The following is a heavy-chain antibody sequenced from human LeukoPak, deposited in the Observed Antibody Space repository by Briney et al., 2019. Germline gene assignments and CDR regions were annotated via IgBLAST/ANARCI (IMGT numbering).Heavy chain of an antibody. CDR2: ISSSSTYI. D-gene: IGHD3-3*01. V-gene: IGHV3-21*01. J-gene: IGHJ4*02. Sequence: GGSLRLSCAASGFTFSSYSMNWVRQAPGKGLEWVSSISSSSTYIYYADSVKGRFTISRDNAKNSLYLQMNSLRAEDTAVYYCARANVFGVVISFDYWGQGTLVTVSS. CDR1: GFTFSSYS. CDR3: ARANVFGVVISFDY.